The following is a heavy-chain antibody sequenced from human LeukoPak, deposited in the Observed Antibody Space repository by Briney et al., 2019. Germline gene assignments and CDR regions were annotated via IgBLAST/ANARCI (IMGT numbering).Heavy chain of an antibody. J-gene: IGHJ4*02. CDR1: GITLSNYG. CDR3: AKRGVVIRVILVGFHKEANYFDS. V-gene: IGHV3-23*01. D-gene: IGHD3-22*01. Sequence: GGPLRLSCAVSGITLSNYGMRWVRQAPGKALEWVAGISDNGGTTKYAGAVKGRFTLSRDNPKITLYLQMNSLRAEDTAVYFCAKRGVVIRVILVGFHKEANYFDSWGQGALVTVSS. CDR2: ISDNGGTT.